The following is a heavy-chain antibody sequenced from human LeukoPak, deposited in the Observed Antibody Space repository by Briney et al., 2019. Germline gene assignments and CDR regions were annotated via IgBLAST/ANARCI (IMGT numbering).Heavy chain of an antibody. V-gene: IGHV3-23*01. D-gene: IGHD5-18*01. J-gene: IGHJ4*02. CDR3: AKVNGYSYGYFDY. CDR2: ISGSGGST. CDR1: GFTFSSYA. Sequence: GGPLRLSCAASGFTFSSYAMSWVRQAPGKGLEWVSAISGSGGSTYYADSVKGRFTISRDNSKNTLYLQMNSLRAEDTAVYYCAKVNGYSYGYFDYWGQGTLVTVSS.